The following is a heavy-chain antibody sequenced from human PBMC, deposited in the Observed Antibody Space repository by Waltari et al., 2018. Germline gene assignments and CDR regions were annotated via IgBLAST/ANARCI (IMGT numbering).Heavy chain of an antibody. D-gene: IGHD6-19*01. V-gene: IGHV3-30-3*01. J-gene: IGHJ3*01. CDR1: GFLFCTSV. CDR2: MPADGGIR. CDR3: AREGYTSGHAGAFDF. Sequence: VQLVESGGGVVQPGGSLRLSFAASGFLFCTSVIHWVRQAPGKGLEWVVVMPADGGIRQYADFVRGRFTVSRDNSENTLYLQMNSLTSEDTAVYYCAREGYTSGHAGAFDFWGRGTMVTVS.